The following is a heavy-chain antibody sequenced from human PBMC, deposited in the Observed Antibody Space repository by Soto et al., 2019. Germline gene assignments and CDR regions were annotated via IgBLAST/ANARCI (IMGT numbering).Heavy chain of an antibody. Sequence: ASVKVSCKASGYAFTNYNIHWVRLAPGQGLQWMGEVNPNRGTAGYAETFQGRVTMTRDPSTRTVYMVLTSLTPEDTAIYYCARIASPGKNFFDYSGQENLVTV. CDR1: GYAFTNYN. V-gene: IGHV1-46*01. J-gene: IGHJ4*02. CDR3: ARIASPGKNFFDY. CDR2: VNPNRGTA. D-gene: IGHD3-22*01.